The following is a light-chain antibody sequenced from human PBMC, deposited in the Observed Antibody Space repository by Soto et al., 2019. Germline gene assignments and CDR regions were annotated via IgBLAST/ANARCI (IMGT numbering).Light chain of an antibody. CDR2: EVT. CDR1: SSDVGGYNY. Sequence: QSALTQPPSASGSPGQSVTVSCTGTSSDVGGYNYVSWYQQHPGKAPKLLIYEVTKRPSGVPDRFSGSKSGNTASLTVSGLQAEDEADYYCNSYAGSYNWVFGGGTKVTV. V-gene: IGLV2-8*01. CDR3: NSYAGSYNWV. J-gene: IGLJ3*02.